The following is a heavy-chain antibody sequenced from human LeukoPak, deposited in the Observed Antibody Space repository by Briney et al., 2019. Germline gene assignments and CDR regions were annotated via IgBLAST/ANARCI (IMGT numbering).Heavy chain of an antibody. CDR1: GYSFIGYY. CDR2: INPRSGGT. D-gene: IGHD3-16*01. CDR3: ARDLRLLGDLPPY. Sequence: ASVKVSCKASGYSFIGYYMHWVRQAPGQGLEWMGWINPRSGGTDFAQKFQGRVTMTRDTSISTAYMELSRLRSDDTAVYFCARDLRLLGDLPPYWGQGTLVTVSS. J-gene: IGHJ4*02. V-gene: IGHV1-2*02.